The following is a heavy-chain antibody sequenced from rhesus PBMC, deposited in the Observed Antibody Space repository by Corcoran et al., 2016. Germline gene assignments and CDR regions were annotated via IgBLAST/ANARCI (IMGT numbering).Heavy chain of an antibody. J-gene: IGHJ4*01. V-gene: IGHV4-173*01. CDR1: GGSISSNY. CDR3: ATGGPNSPD. D-gene: IGHD1-44*01. Sequence: QVQLQESGPGLVKPSEPLSLTCAVSGGSISSNYSSWIRQSPGKGLEWIGRMSGGGGITEYNPSLKSRVTISTDTSKNQFSLKLRSVTAADTAVYFCATGGPNSPDWGQGVLVTVSS. CDR2: MSGGGGIT.